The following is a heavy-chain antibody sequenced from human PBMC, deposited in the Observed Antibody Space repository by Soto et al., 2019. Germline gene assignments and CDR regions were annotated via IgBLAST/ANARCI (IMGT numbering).Heavy chain of an antibody. D-gene: IGHD3-22*01. Sequence: SGPTLVNPTQTLTLTCTFSGFSLSTSGMCVSWIRQPPGKALEWLALIDWDDDKYYSTSLKTRLTISKDTSKNQVVLTMTNMDPVDTATYYCARIRYYSDSSGYYYPDYWGQGTLVTVSS. CDR1: GFSLSTSGMC. J-gene: IGHJ4*02. CDR3: ARIRYYSDSSGYYYPDY. CDR2: IDWDDDK. V-gene: IGHV2-70*01.